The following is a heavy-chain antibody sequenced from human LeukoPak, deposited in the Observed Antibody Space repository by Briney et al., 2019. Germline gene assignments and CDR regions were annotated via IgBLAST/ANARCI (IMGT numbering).Heavy chain of an antibody. V-gene: IGHV3-23*01. Sequence: GGSLRLSCAASGFTFSSYAMGWVRQAPGKGLEWVSAITASGGNTYYADSVKGRFTISRDNSKNTLYLQVNSLRAEDTAVYYCAKGNGYSYGRYYFDYWGQGTPVTVSS. J-gene: IGHJ4*02. CDR3: AKGNGYSYGRYYFDY. D-gene: IGHD5-18*01. CDR1: GFTFSSYA. CDR2: ITASGGNT.